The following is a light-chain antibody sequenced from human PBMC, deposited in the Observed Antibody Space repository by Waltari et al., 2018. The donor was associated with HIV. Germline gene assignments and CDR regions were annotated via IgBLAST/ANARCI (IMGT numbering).Light chain of an antibody. Sequence: QSVLTQPPSVSGAPGQRVTISCTGSSPTTGAGYDVHWYQQLPGTAPRLLIYDNTIRPSGVPDRFSGSKSGTSASLAIAGLQDEDEAVYYCQSYDRSLSVWVFGGGTKVTVL. J-gene: IGLJ3*02. CDR1: SPTTGAGYD. CDR2: DNT. CDR3: QSYDRSLSVWV. V-gene: IGLV1-40*01.